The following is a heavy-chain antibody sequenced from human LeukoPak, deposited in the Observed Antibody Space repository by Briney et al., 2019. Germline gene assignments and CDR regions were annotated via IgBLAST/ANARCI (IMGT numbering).Heavy chain of an antibody. D-gene: IGHD3-3*01. CDR2: IYYSGGT. J-gene: IGHJ2*01. Sequence: PSETLSLTCTVSGGSISSGDYYWSWIRQPPGKGLEWIGYIYYSGGTYYNPSLKSRVTISVDTSKNQFSLKLTSVTAADTAVYYCARDFWSGYSHWYFDLWGRGTLVTVSS. CDR1: GGSISSGDYY. CDR3: ARDFWSGYSHWYFDL. V-gene: IGHV4-30-4*08.